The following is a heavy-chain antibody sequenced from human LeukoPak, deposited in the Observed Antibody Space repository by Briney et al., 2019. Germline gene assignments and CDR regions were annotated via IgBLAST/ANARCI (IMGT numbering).Heavy chain of an antibody. D-gene: IGHD2-21*02. Sequence: GGSLRLSCAASGFTFSSYEMNWVRQAPGKGLEWVAVISYDGINKYYADSVKGRFTISRDNSKNTLSLQMNSLRAEDTAVYYCATIRDWPRDYWGQGTLVTVSS. V-gene: IGHV3-30*03. CDR2: ISYDGINK. J-gene: IGHJ4*02. CDR3: ATIRDWPRDY. CDR1: GFTFSSYE.